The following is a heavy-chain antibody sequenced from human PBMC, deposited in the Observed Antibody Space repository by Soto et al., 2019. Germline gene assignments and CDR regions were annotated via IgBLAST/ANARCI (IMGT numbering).Heavy chain of an antibody. CDR2: INPSGGST. CDR3: AICRGTMIVVAGADAFDI. D-gene: IGHD3-22*01. Sequence: ASVKVSCKESGYTFTSYYMHWVRQAPGQGLEWMGIINPSGGSTSYAQKFPGRVTMTRDTSTSTVYMELSSLRSEDTAVYYCAICRGTMIVVAGADAFDIWGQGTMVTV. J-gene: IGHJ3*02. V-gene: IGHV1-46*01. CDR1: GYTFTSYY.